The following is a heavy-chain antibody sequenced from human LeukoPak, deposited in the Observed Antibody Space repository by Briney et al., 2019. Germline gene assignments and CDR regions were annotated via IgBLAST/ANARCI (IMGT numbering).Heavy chain of an antibody. V-gene: IGHV1-69*04. D-gene: IGHD2-15*01. CDR2: IIPILGIA. J-gene: IGHJ6*02. CDR1: GGTFSSYA. CDR3: ARELLLTGYYGMDV. Sequence: ASVKVSCKASGGTFSSYAISWVRQAPGQGLEWMGRIIPILGIANYAQKFQGRVTITADKSTSTAYMELSSLRSEDTAVYYCARELLLTGYYGMDVWGQGTTVTVSS.